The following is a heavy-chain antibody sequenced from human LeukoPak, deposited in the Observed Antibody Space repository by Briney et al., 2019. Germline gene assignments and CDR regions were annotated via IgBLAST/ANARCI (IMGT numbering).Heavy chain of an antibody. D-gene: IGHD1-26*01. CDR3: ARASYRGIDY. J-gene: IGHJ4*02. Sequence: ASVKVSCKASGYTFTSYGISWVRQAPGQGLEWMGWISAYNGNTNYAQKFQGRVTMTRDTSIGTAYMELSRLRSDDTAVYYCARASYRGIDYWGQGTLVTVSS. CDR2: ISAYNGNT. CDR1: GYTFTSYG. V-gene: IGHV1-18*01.